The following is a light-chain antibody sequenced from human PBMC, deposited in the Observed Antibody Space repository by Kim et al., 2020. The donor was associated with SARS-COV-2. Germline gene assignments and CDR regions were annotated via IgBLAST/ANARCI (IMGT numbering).Light chain of an antibody. J-gene: IGLJ3*02. CDR2: GNN. V-gene: IGLV1-40*01. CDR3: QSYDNSLSGWV. CDR1: SSNIGTNYD. Sequence: QPVLTQPPSVSGAPGQRITISCTGSSSNIGTNYDVHWYRQLPGTAPKLLIYGNNNRPSGVPDRFSGSKSGISASLAITGLQAEDEADYYCQSYDNSLSGWVFGGGTQLTVL.